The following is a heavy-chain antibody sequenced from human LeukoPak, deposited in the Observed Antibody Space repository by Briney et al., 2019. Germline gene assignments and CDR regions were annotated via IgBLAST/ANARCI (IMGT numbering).Heavy chain of an antibody. CDR2: IYHSGST. CDR3: ARDPQYSSSRGNWFDP. CDR1: GYSISSGYY. V-gene: IGHV4-38-2*02. D-gene: IGHD6-6*01. Sequence: SETLSLTCTVSGYSISSGYYWGWIRQPPGKGLEWIGSIYHSGSTYYNPSLKSRVTISVDTSKNQFSLKLSSVTAADTAVYYCARDPQYSSSRGNWFDPWGQGALVTVSS. J-gene: IGHJ5*02.